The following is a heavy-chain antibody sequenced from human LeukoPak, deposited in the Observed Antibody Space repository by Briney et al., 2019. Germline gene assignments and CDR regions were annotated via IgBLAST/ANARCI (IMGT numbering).Heavy chain of an antibody. CDR2: ISSSGSTI. V-gene: IGHV3-48*03. CDR1: GFTFSSYE. CDR3: ARAPDGDYDY. J-gene: IGHJ4*02. D-gene: IGHD4-17*01. Sequence: GGSLRLSCAASGFTFSSYEMNWVRQAPGKGLEWVSYISSSGSTIYYADSVKGRFTISRDNAKNSLYLQMNSLRAEDTAVYYCARAPDGDYDYWGQGTLVTVSS.